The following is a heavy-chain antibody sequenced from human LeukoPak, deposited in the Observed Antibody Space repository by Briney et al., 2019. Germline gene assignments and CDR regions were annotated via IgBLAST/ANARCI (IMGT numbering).Heavy chain of an antibody. CDR2: IIPIFGTA. V-gene: IGHV1-69*05. CDR3: ARGEPAANLGYYYMDV. Sequence: GASVKVSCKASGGTFSSYAISWVRQAPGQGLEWMGGIIPIFGTANYAQKFQGGVTITTDESTSTAYMELSSLRSEDTAVYYCARGEPAANLGYYYMDVWGKGTTVTVSS. J-gene: IGHJ6*03. CDR1: GGTFSSYA. D-gene: IGHD2-2*01.